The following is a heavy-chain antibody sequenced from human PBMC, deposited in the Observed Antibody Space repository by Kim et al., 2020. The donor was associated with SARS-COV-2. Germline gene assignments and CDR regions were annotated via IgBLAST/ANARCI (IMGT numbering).Heavy chain of an antibody. CDR3: AKDISGGDYYDSSGYYGFDY. D-gene: IGHD3-22*01. CDR1: GFTFDDYA. CDR2: ISWNSGSI. V-gene: IGHV3-9*01. Sequence: GGSLRLSCAASGFTFDDYAMHWVRQAPGKGLEWVSGISWNSGSIGYADSVKGRFTISRDNAKNSLYLQMNSLRAEDTALYYCAKDISGGDYYDSSGYYGFDYWGQGTLVTVSS. J-gene: IGHJ4*02.